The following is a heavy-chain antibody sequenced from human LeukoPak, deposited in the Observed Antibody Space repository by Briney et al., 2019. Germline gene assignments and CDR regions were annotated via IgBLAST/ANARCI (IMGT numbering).Heavy chain of an antibody. V-gene: IGHV4-34*01. D-gene: IGHD2-2*01. CDR3: ARARYCSSTSCLMRYYMDV. CDR2: INHSGRT. CDR1: GGSFSGYY. J-gene: IGHJ6*03. Sequence: NPSETLSLTCAVHGGSFSGYYSSWVRQPPRKGLEWIGEINHSGRTNYNPSLKSRVTISVDTSKNQFSLKLSSVTAAETAVYYCARARYCSSTSCLMRYYMDVWGKGTTVTVSS.